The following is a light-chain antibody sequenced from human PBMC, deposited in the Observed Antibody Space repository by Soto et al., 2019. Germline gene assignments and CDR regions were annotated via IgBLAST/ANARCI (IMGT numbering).Light chain of an antibody. Sequence: EIVMTQSPATLSVSPGGRATLSCRASRSISDTLAWYQQKPGQAPRLLIHGASTRAPGFPARSSGSGSGTDFTLTISSLQSEDFAVYYCQQYNNWPWTFGQGTKVDIK. V-gene: IGKV3-15*01. CDR2: GAS. CDR3: QQYNNWPWT. J-gene: IGKJ1*01. CDR1: RSISDT.